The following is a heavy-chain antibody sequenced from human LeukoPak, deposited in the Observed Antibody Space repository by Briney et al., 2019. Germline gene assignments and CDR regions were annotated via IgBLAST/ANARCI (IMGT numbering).Heavy chain of an antibody. V-gene: IGHV3-30*04. CDR1: GFTFSSYA. D-gene: IGHD2-15*01. CDR3: ARNRPTLSIVVVVADY. J-gene: IGHJ4*02. CDR2: ISYDGSNK. Sequence: GGSLRLSCAASGFTFSSYAMHWVRQAPGKGLEWVAVISYDGSNKYYAVSVKGRFTISRDNSKNTLYLQMNSLRAEDTAVYYCARNRPTLSIVVVVADYWGQGTLVTVSS.